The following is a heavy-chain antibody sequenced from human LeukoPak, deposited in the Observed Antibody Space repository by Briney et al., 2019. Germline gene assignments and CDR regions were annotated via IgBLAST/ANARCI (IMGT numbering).Heavy chain of an antibody. CDR1: GYSFTSYW. CDR2: IYPGDSDT. Sequence: GQSLQPSSKGSGYSFTSYWIGWVRQMPGKGLEWMGIIYPGDSDTRYSPSFQGQVTISADKSISTAYLQWSSLKASDTAMYYCARRAPGSLYYFDYWGEGTLGAVSS. J-gene: IGHJ4*02. V-gene: IGHV5-51*01. CDR3: ARRAPGSLYYFDY.